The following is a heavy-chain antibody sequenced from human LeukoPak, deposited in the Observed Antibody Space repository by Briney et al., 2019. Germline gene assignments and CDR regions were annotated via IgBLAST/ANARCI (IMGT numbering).Heavy chain of an antibody. CDR2: MSGGST. J-gene: IGHJ5*02. Sequence: GGSLRLSCAASGFTVSSNEMSWVRQAPGKGLEWVSSMSGGSTDYADSRKGRFTISRDNSKNTLHLQMNSLRAEDTAVYYCAKGTKQSSSSWYEDWFDPWGQGTLVTVSS. CDR3: AKGTKQSSSSWYEDWFDP. D-gene: IGHD6-13*01. CDR1: GFTVSSNE. V-gene: IGHV3-38-3*01.